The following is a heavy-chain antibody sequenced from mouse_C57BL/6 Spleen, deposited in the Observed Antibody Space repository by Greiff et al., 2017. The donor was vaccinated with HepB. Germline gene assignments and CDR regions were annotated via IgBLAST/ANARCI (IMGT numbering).Heavy chain of an antibody. V-gene: IGHV1-82*01. CDR3: AEGDYDSYYAMDY. Sequence: QVQLKQSGPELVKPGASVKISCKASGYAFSSSWMNWVKQRPGKGLEWIGRIYPGDGDTNYNGKFKGKATLTADKSSSTAYMQLSSLTSEDSAVYFCAEGDYDSYYAMDYWGQGTSVTVSS. J-gene: IGHJ4*01. CDR2: IYPGDGDT. D-gene: IGHD2-4*01. CDR1: GYAFSSSW.